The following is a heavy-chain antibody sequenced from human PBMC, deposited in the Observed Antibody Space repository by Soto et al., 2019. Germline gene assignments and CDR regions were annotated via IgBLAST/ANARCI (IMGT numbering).Heavy chain of an antibody. CDR1: GYTFTSYG. J-gene: IGHJ4*02. CDR3: ARVAAAGKRQFDY. CDR2: ISPNNGST. D-gene: IGHD6-13*01. V-gene: IGHV1-18*01. Sequence: ASVKVSCKASGYTFTSYGISWVRQAPGQGLEWMGWISPNNGSTNYAQKFQGWVTMTTDTSTSTAYMELSRLRSDDTAVYYCARVAAAGKRQFDYWGQGTLVTVSS.